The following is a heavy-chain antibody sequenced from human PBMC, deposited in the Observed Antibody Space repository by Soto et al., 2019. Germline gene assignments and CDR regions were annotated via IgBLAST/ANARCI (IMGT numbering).Heavy chain of an antibody. CDR3: ARVLGLLRRTYYYYGMDV. Sequence: GGSLRLSCAASGFTVSSNYMIWVRQAPGKGLEWVSVIYSGGSTYYADSVKGRFTISRDNSKNTLYLQMNSLRAEDTAVYYCARVLGLLRRTYYYYGMDVWGQGTTVTVSS. CDR2: IYSGGST. V-gene: IGHV3-53*01. D-gene: IGHD2-15*01. CDR1: GFTVSSNY. J-gene: IGHJ6*02.